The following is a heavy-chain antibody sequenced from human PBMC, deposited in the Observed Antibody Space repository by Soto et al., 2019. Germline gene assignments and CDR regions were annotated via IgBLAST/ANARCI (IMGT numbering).Heavy chain of an antibody. CDR3: AKDRRVKGYCSDGSCYQGPLFDY. CDR1: GFTFSSYA. J-gene: IGHJ4*02. V-gene: IGHV3-23*01. CDR2: ISGSGGST. D-gene: IGHD2-15*01. Sequence: EVQLLESGGGLVQPGGSLRLSCAASGFTFSSYAMSWVRQAPGKGLEWVSAISGSGGSTYYADSVKGRFTISRDNSKNTLYLQMNSLRAEDTAVYYCAKDRRVKGYCSDGSCYQGPLFDYWGQGTLVTVSS.